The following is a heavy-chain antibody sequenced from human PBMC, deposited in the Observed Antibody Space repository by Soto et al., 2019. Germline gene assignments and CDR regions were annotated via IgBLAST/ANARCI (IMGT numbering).Heavy chain of an antibody. D-gene: IGHD3-3*01. CDR3: ASQYDFWSGWGWFDP. J-gene: IGHJ5*02. V-gene: IGHV4-39*01. CDR2: IYYNGLT. CDR1: GGSITSSNYY. Sequence: QLQLQESGPGLVKPSETLSLTCTVSGGSITSSNYYWGWIRQPPGKGLEWIAIIYYNGLTYYNPSLTMRGIISVDTYNTQFSLRLSSGTAADTAVYYCASQYDFWSGWGWFDPWGQGTLVTVSS.